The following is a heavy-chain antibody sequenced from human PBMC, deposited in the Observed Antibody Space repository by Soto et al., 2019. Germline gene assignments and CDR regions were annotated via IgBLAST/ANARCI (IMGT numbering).Heavy chain of an antibody. CDR3: TKRLGSTATTYGDF. J-gene: IGHJ4*02. V-gene: IGHV3-23*01. D-gene: IGHD1-1*01. CDR1: GFTFVNSD. Sequence: PGGSLRLSCAASGFTFVNSDMSWGRQAPGKGLEWVSVISANGGVAYYVDSVKGRFTISRDNSKNTLFLQMNSLRVEDTAVYYCTKRLGSTATTYGDFWGQGIPVTVPQ. CDR2: ISANGGVA.